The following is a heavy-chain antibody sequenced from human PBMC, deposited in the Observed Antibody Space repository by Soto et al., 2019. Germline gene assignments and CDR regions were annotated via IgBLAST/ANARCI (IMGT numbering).Heavy chain of an antibody. CDR2: IYYSGST. CDR3: ARGDWSHYYYYGMDV. J-gene: IGHJ6*02. V-gene: IGHV4-59*01. CDR1: GGSISSYY. Sequence: QVQLQESGPGLVKPSETLSLTCTVSGGSISSYYWSWIRQPPGKGLEWIGYIYYSGSTNYNPSLKSRVTISVDTSKNQCSLKLSSVTAADTAVYYCARGDWSHYYYYGMDVWGQGTTVTVSS. D-gene: IGHD3-9*01.